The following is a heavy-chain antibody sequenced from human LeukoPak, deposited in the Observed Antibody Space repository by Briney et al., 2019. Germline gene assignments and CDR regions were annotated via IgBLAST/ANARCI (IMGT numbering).Heavy chain of an antibody. Sequence: GGSLRLSCAASGFTFSNYGMHWVRQAPGKGPEWVAVISYDGRNKYYADSVKGRFTISRDNSKNTLYLQMNSLRAEDTAVYSCAKGIEMATIMTAFDFWGQGTLVTLSS. CDR2: ISYDGRNK. CDR3: AKGIEMATIMTAFDF. V-gene: IGHV3-30*18. J-gene: IGHJ4*02. CDR1: GFTFSNYG. D-gene: IGHD5-24*01.